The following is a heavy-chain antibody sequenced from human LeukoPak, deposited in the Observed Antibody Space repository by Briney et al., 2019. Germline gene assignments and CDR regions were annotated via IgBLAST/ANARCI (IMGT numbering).Heavy chain of an antibody. CDR3: ARNILTGYGNAKYFQN. D-gene: IGHD3-9*01. J-gene: IGHJ1*01. Sequence: GESLKISCKGSGYSFTSYWIGWVRQMPGKGLEWMGIIYPGDSDTRYSPSFQGQVTISADKSLSTAYLQWRTLKASDSAMYYCARNILTGYGNAKYFQNWGQGTLVTVSS. CDR1: GYSFTSYW. CDR2: IYPGDSDT. V-gene: IGHV5-51*01.